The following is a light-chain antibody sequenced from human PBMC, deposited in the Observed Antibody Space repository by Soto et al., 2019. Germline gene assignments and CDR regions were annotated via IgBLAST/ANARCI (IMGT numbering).Light chain of an antibody. Sequence: EIVLTQSPGTLSLSPGEMSTLXXRASQSVSSSYLAWYQQKPGQAPRFXIYGASSRATGIPDRFSGSGAGTDFTLTISRLEPEDFAVYYCQQYGSSPLTFGGGTKVDIK. CDR1: QSVSSSY. V-gene: IGKV3-20*01. CDR3: QQYGSSPLT. CDR2: GAS. J-gene: IGKJ4*01.